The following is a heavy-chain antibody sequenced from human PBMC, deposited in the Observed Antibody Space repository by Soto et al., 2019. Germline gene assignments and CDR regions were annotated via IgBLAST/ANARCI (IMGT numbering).Heavy chain of an antibody. CDR1: GDSISNLDYF. CDR3: ARGRYCLTGRCFPNWFDS. V-gene: IGHV4-30-4*01. D-gene: IGHD7-27*01. Sequence: SETLSLTCSVSGDSISNLDYFWAWIRQPPGQALEYIGYIYKSATTYYNPSFESRVAISVDTSKSQFPLNVTSVTAADTAVYFCARGRYCLTGRCFPNWFDSWGQGALVTVSS. J-gene: IGHJ5*01. CDR2: IYKSATT.